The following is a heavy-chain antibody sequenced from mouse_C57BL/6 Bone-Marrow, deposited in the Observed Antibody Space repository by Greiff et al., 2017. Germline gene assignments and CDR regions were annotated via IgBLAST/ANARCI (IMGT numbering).Heavy chain of an antibody. Sequence: EVNVVESGGGLVQPGGSLKLSCAASGFTFSDYYMYWVRQTPEKRLEWVAYISNGGGSTYYPDTVQGRFTISRDNAKNTLYLQMSRLKSEDTAMYYCARQSGSTSWFAYWGQGTLVTVSA. D-gene: IGHD1-1*01. J-gene: IGHJ3*01. CDR3: ARQSGSTSWFAY. CDR2: ISNGGGST. CDR1: GFTFSDYY. V-gene: IGHV5-12*01.